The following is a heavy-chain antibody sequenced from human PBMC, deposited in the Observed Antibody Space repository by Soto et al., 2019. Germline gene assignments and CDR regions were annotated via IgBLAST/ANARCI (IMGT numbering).Heavy chain of an antibody. CDR3: ARGFGITGTTDFDY. CDR1: GYTFTSYD. J-gene: IGHJ4*02. D-gene: IGHD1-7*01. CDR2: MNPNSGNT. V-gene: IGHV1-8*01. Sequence: ASVKVSCKASGYTFTSYDINWVRQATGQGLEWMGWMNPNSGNTGYAQKFQGRVTMTRNTSISTAYMELSSLRSEDTAVYYCARGFGITGTTDFDYWGQGTLVTVSS.